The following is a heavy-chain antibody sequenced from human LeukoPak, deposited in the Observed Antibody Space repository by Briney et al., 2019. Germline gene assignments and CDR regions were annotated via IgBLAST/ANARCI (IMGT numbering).Heavy chain of an antibody. D-gene: IGHD2-21*01. CDR3: ARDGGLVINAFDI. J-gene: IGHJ3*02. CDR1: GFTFSDYS. Sequence: GGSLRLSCAASGFTFSDYSMNWVRQAPGKGLEWVSTISSSGSSIFYAASVKGRFTISRDNARNSLYLQMNSLRAEDTAVYYCARDGGLVINAFDIWGQGTMVTVSS. V-gene: IGHV3-21*01. CDR2: ISSSGSSI.